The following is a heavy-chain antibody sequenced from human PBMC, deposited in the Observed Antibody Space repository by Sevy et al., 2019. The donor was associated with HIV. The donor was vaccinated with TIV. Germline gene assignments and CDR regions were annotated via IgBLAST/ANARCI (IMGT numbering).Heavy chain of an antibody. CDR3: ASVSPRQQWLNLYYYYGMDV. V-gene: IGHV3-11*01. CDR1: GFTFSDYY. J-gene: IGHJ6*02. Sequence: GGSLRLSCAASGFTFSDYYMSWIRQAPGKGLEWVSYISSSGSTIYYADTVKGRFTIYSDNAKNSLKLQMNIMRAEDTAVYYDASVSPRQQWLNLYYYYGMDVWGQGTTVTVSS. CDR2: ISSSGSTI. D-gene: IGHD6-19*01.